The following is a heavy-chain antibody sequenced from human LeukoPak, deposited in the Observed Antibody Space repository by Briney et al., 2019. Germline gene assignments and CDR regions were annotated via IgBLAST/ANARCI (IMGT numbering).Heavy chain of an antibody. V-gene: IGHV1-18*01. D-gene: IGHD6-13*01. CDR2: ISAYNGNT. CDR3: ARDIGGAAALPGYLFQH. J-gene: IGHJ1*01. CDR1: GYTFTSYG. Sequence: ASVKVSCKASGYTFTSYGISWVRQTPGQGLEWMGWISAYNGNTNYAQKLQGRVTMTTDTSTSTAYMELRSLRSDDTAVYYCARDIGGAAALPGYLFQHWGQGTLVTVSS.